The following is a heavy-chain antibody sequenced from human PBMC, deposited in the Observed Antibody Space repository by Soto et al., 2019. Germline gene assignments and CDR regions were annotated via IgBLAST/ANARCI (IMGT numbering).Heavy chain of an antibody. J-gene: IGHJ6*02. CDR3: ARVPIVVVAAAPSYYYYYGMDV. Sequence: PGGSLRLSCAASGFTFSSYEMNWVRQAPGKGLEWVSYISSSGSTIYYADSVKGRFTISRDNAKNSLYLQMNSLRAEDTAVYYCARVPIVVVAAAPSYYYYYGMDVWGQGTTVTVSS. D-gene: IGHD2-2*01. CDR2: ISSSGSTI. CDR1: GFTFSSYE. V-gene: IGHV3-48*03.